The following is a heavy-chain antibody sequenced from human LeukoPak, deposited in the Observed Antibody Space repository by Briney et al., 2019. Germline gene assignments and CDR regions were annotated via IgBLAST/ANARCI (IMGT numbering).Heavy chain of an antibody. V-gene: IGHV3-21*01. CDR2: IGSSGGNT. CDR1: GFTFSSYT. D-gene: IGHD6-19*01. CDR3: ARSGYSSGWSNYYYYGMDV. J-gene: IGHJ6*02. Sequence: GGSLRLSCAASGFTFSSYTMNWVRQAPGKGLEWDSGIGSSGGNTYYADSVKGRFTISRDNAKNSLYLQMNSLRAEDTAVYYCARSGYSSGWSNYYYYGMDVWGQGTTVTVSS.